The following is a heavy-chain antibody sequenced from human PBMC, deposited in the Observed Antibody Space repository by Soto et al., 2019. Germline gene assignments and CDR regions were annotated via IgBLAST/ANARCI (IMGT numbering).Heavy chain of an antibody. Sequence: QVQLVPSGAEVKKPGASVKVSCKASGYTFTSYGISWVRQAPGQGLEWMGWISAYNGNTNHAQKLQGRVTMTTDTTTITAYMGVESLRSEGTAVYYWSRGENYSTNYYMDVWGKGTTVTVSS. J-gene: IGHJ6*03. CDR2: ISAYNGNT. V-gene: IGHV1-18*01. D-gene: IGHD4-4*01. CDR1: GYTFTSYG. CDR3: SRGENYSTNYYMDV.